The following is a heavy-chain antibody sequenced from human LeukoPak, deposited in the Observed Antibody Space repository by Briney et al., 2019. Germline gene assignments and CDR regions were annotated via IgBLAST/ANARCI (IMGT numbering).Heavy chain of an antibody. CDR3: ARGVNYYDSSGYDNDYYYYGMDV. J-gene: IGHJ6*02. CDR1: GGSFSGYY. D-gene: IGHD3-22*01. Sequence: SETLSLTCAVYGGSFSGYYWSWIRQPPGKGLEWIGEINHSGSTNYNPSLKSRVTISVDRSKNQFSLKLSSVTAADTAVYYCARGVNYYDSSGYDNDYYYYGMDVWGQGTTVTVSS. V-gene: IGHV4-34*01. CDR2: INHSGST.